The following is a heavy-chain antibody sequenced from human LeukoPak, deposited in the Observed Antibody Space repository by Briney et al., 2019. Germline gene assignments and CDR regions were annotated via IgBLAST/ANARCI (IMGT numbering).Heavy chain of an antibody. CDR3: ARVIEGYFDY. V-gene: IGHV4-39*07. CDR2: IYYSGST. CDR1: GGSISSSSYY. D-gene: IGHD5-24*01. J-gene: IGHJ4*02. Sequence: PSETLSLTCTVSGGSISSSSYYWGWIRQPPGKGLEWIGSIYYSGSTYYNPSLKSRVTISVDTSKNQFSLKLSSVTAADTAVYYCARVIEGYFDYWGQGTLVTVSS.